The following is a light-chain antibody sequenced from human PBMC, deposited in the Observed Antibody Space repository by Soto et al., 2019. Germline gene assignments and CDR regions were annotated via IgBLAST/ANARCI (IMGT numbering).Light chain of an antibody. J-gene: IGKJ1*01. CDR1: QSISSY. CDR2: AAS. V-gene: IGKV1-39*01. CDR3: HQSYSTPRT. Sequence: SHSATIGDRVTITFRASQSISSYLNWYQQKPGKAPKLLIYAASSLQSGVPSRFSGSGSGTDFTLTISSLHPEDFATYYCHQSYSTPRTFGPGTKVDIK.